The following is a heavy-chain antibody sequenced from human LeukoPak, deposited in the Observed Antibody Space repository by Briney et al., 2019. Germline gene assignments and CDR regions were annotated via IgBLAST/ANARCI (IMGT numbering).Heavy chain of an antibody. CDR2: INHSGST. Sequence: PSETLSLTCAVYGGSFSGYYWSWIRQPPGKGLEWIGEINHSGSTNYNPSLKSRVTISVDTSKNQFSLKLSSVTAADTAVYYCARAIVVVTLDAFDIRGQGTMVTVSS. J-gene: IGHJ3*02. CDR3: ARAIVVVTLDAFDI. D-gene: IGHD3-22*01. V-gene: IGHV4-34*01. CDR1: GGSFSGYY.